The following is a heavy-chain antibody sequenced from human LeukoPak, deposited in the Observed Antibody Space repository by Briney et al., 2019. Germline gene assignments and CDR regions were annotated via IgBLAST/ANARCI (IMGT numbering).Heavy chain of an antibody. V-gene: IGHV1-69*05. D-gene: IGHD3-3*01. CDR1: GGTFSSYA. CDR2: IIPIFGTA. CDR3: ARGIGDFWRGYYFDY. J-gene: IGHJ4*02. Sequence: SVKVSCKASGGTFSSYAISWVRQAPGQGLGWMGRIIPIFGTANYAQKFQGRVTITTDESTSTAYMELGSLRSEDTAVYYCARGIGDFWRGYYFDYWGQGTLVTVSS.